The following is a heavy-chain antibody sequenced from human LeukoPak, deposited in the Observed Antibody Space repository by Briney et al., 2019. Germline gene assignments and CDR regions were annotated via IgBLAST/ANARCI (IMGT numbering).Heavy chain of an antibody. Sequence: ASVKVSCKASVYTFTSYYMHWVRQAPGQGLEWMGIINPSGGSTSYAQKFQGRVTMTRDMSTSTVYMELSSLRSEDTAVYYCARDIVVVVAATGYNWFDPWGQGTLVTVSS. V-gene: IGHV1-46*01. CDR3: ARDIVVVVAATGYNWFDP. D-gene: IGHD2-15*01. CDR1: VYTFTSYY. J-gene: IGHJ5*02. CDR2: INPSGGST.